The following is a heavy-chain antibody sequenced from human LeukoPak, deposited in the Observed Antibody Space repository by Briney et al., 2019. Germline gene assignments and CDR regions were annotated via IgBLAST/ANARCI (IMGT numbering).Heavy chain of an antibody. D-gene: IGHD3-3*01. CDR2: ISAYNGNT. V-gene: IGHV1-18*01. Sequence: ASVEVSCKASGYTFTSYGISWVRQAPGQGLEWMGWISAYNGNTNYARKLQGRVTMTTDTSTSTAYMELRSLRSDDTAVYYCARATPTIFGVVRSMAFDYWGQGTLVTVSS. CDR1: GYTFTSYG. J-gene: IGHJ4*02. CDR3: ARATPTIFGVVRSMAFDY.